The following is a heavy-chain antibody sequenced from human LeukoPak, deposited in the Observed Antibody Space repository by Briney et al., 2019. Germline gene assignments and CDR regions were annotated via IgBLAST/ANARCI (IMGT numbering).Heavy chain of an antibody. CDR3: AREGGLLDTSSYWYFDL. D-gene: IGHD3/OR15-3a*01. J-gene: IGHJ2*01. CDR2: INHSGST. Sequence: SETLSLTCAVYGGSFSGYYWSWIRQPPGKGLEWIGEINHSGSTNYNPSLKSRVTISVDTSKNQFSMKLTSVTAADTAVYYCAREGGLLDTSSYWYFDLWGRGTLVTVSS. V-gene: IGHV4-34*01. CDR1: GGSFSGYY.